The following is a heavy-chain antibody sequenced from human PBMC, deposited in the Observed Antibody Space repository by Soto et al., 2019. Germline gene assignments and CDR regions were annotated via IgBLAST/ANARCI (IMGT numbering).Heavy chain of an antibody. Sequence: ASVKVSFKASGYIFTNYYIHWVRQAPGQGLGWMGMIHPNGGSTTYAQKFQGRVTMTRDTSTNTVYMELSSLRSEDTAVYYCARDAPFPITGTTFDYWGQGTLVTVSS. J-gene: IGHJ4*02. CDR3: ARDAPFPITGTTFDY. CDR2: IHPNGGST. V-gene: IGHV1-46*01. CDR1: GYIFTNYY. D-gene: IGHD1-7*01.